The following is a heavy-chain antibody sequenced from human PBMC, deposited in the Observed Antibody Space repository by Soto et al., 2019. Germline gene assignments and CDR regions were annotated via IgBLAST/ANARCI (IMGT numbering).Heavy chain of an antibody. D-gene: IGHD3-22*01. CDR3: AKDPYYYDSSGYYY. V-gene: IGHV3-23*01. J-gene: IGHJ4*02. CDR1: GFTFSSYA. Sequence: PGGSLRLSCAASGFTFSSYAMSWVRQAPGKRLEWVSAISGSGGSTYYADSVKGRFTISRDNSKNTLYLQMNSLRAEDTAVYYCAKDPYYYDSSGYYYWGQGTLVTVS. CDR2: ISGSGGST.